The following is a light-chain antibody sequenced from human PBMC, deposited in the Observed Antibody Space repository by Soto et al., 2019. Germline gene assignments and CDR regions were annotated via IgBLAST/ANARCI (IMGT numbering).Light chain of an antibody. CDR1: SGSIASNY. CDR2: EDN. V-gene: IGLV6-57*01. Sequence: FMLTQPHSVSESPGKTVIISCTRSSGSIASNYVQWYQQRPGSSPTTVIYEDNQRPSGVPDRFSGSIDSSSNSASLTISGRETEDEADYFCQSYDATNQVFGGGTKLTVL. J-gene: IGLJ3*02. CDR3: QSYDATNQV.